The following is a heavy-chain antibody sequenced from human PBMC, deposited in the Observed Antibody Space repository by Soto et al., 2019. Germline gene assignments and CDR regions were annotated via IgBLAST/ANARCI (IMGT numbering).Heavy chain of an antibody. D-gene: IGHD4-17*01. CDR2: ISAYNDNT. CDR1: GFTFTSYA. V-gene: IGHV1-18*01. J-gene: IGHJ4*02. Sequence: ASVKVSCKASGFTFTSYAISWVRQAPGQGLEWMGWISAYNDNTKYSQKFQGRVTITRDTSASTAYMELSSLRSEDTAVYYCTRDSNYGDYADYWGQGTLVTVSS. CDR3: TRDSNYGDYADY.